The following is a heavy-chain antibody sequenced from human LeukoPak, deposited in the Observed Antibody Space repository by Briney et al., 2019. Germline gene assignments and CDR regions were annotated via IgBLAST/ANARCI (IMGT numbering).Heavy chain of an antibody. CDR1: GYTFHNYW. D-gene: IGHD2-21*01. V-gene: IGHV5-51*01. J-gene: IGHJ4*02. Sequence: GESLKIFCKGSGYTFHNYWIAWVRQMPGKGLEWMGIIYPDDSDARYSPSFQGQVSISADKSITTAYLQWSSLKASDTAMYYCARHRGYGGDYDYWGQGTLVTVSS. CDR2: IYPDDSDA. CDR3: ARHRGYGGDYDY.